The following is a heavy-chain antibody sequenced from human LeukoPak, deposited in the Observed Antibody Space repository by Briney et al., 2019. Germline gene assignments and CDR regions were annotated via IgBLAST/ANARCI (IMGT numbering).Heavy chain of an antibody. Sequence: SETLSLTCAVYGGSFSGYYWSWIRHPPGKGLEWIGEINHSGSTNYNPSLKSRVTISVDTSKNQFSLKLSSVTAADTAVYYCARGPIFYDYVWGSYRYNWFDPWGQGTLVTVSS. V-gene: IGHV4-34*01. J-gene: IGHJ5*02. D-gene: IGHD3-16*02. CDR1: GGSFSGYY. CDR2: INHSGST. CDR3: ARGPIFYDYVWGSYRYNWFDP.